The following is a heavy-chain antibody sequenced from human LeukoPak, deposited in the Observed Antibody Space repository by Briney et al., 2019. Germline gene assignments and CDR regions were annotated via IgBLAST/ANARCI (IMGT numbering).Heavy chain of an antibody. CDR3: PLTGAVAGIGANFDY. V-gene: IGHV1-18*01. J-gene: IGHJ4*02. D-gene: IGHD6-19*01. CDR2: ISAYNGNT. Sequence: GASVKVSCMASGYTFTSYGITWVRPAPGQGLEWMGWISAYNGNTNYAQKLQDRLTMTTDTSTSTAYMELRSLRSDDTAVYYCPLTGAVAGIGANFDYWGQGPLVTVSS. CDR1: GYTFTSYG.